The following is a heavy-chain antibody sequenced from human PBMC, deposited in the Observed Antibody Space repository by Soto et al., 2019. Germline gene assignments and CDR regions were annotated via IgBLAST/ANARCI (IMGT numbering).Heavy chain of an antibody. Sequence: QVQVVESGGGLVKPGGSLRLSCAASGFTFSDYYMNWIRQAPGKGLEWVSYISSSSDYTKYADSVKGRFTISRDNAKSSLYLQMNSLRAEDTAVYYCARRGVRGTTSRGQVYNWGQGTLVPVSS. V-gene: IGHV3-11*06. CDR3: ARRGVRGTTSRGQVYN. J-gene: IGHJ4*02. CDR1: GFTFSDYY. D-gene: IGHD1-7*01. CDR2: ISSSSDYT.